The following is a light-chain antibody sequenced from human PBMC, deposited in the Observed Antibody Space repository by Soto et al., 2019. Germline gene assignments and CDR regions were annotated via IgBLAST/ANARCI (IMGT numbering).Light chain of an antibody. CDR3: SSYTGSASWV. V-gene: IGLV2-14*01. CDR2: EVS. CDR1: SSDVGGYNY. J-gene: IGLJ3*02. Sequence: QSALTQPASVSGSPGQSITISCTGTSSDVGGYNYVSWFQQHPGKAPKLLIYEVSNRPSGLSNRFSGSKSGNTASLTISGLQAEDEVDYYCSSYTGSASWVFGGGTKLTVL.